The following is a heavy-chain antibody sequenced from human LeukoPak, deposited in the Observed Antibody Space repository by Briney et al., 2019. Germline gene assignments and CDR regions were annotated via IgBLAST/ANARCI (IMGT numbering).Heavy chain of an antibody. D-gene: IGHD3-10*01. CDR1: GGSISSGDYY. Sequence: SQTLSLTCTVSGGSISSGDYYWSWIRQPPGKGLEWIGYIYYSGSTYYNPSLKSRVTISVDTSKNQFSLKLSSVTAADTAVYYCARGRVEILRFGELWDWGQGTLVTVSS. CDR3: ARGRVEILRFGELWD. CDR2: IYYSGST. V-gene: IGHV4-30-4*01. J-gene: IGHJ4*02.